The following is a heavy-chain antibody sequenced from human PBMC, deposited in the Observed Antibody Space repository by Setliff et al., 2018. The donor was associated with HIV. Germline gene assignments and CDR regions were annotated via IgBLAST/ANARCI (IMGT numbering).Heavy chain of an antibody. CDR2: IYYSGST. J-gene: IGHJ4*02. V-gene: IGHV4-34*01. CDR3: AREGDGIDF. Sequence: PSETLSLTCAVYGGSFSGYYWSWIRQPPGKGLEWIGSIYYSGSTYYNPSLKTRVTISVEASKNQISLKLTAVTAADSAVYYCAREGDGIDFWGQGTLVTVSS. D-gene: IGHD2-21*02. CDR1: GGSFSGYY.